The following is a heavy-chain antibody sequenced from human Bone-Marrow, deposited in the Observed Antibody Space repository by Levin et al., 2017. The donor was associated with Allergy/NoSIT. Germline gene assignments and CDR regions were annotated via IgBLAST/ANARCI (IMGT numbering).Heavy chain of an antibody. CDR3: ARDETFNSWHTGWFDP. CDR1: GASINNTNHY. Sequence: PSETLSLTCTVSGASINNTNHYWSWIRQPAGKGLEWIGRMFAGGAATYNRSLRSRVTISIDPSKNQFSLKLTSVTAADTAVYYCARDETFNSWHTGWFDPWGQGTLVTVSS. V-gene: IGHV4-61*02. J-gene: IGHJ5*02. D-gene: IGHD6-13*01. CDR2: MFAGGAA.